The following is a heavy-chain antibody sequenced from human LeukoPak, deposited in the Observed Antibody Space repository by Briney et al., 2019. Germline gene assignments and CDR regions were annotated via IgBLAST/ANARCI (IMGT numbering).Heavy chain of an antibody. D-gene: IGHD4-17*01. V-gene: IGHV3-23*01. CDR3: AKESTVTPGNVNWFDT. CDR2: ISGSGGST. CDR1: GFTFSIYA. J-gene: IGHJ5*02. Sequence: GGSLRLSCATSGFTFSIYAMTWVRQAPGKGLEWVSTISGSGGSTYYADSVKGRFTISRDNSENTLYLQMNRLRAEDTAVYYCAKESTVTPGNVNWFDTWGQGTLVTVSS.